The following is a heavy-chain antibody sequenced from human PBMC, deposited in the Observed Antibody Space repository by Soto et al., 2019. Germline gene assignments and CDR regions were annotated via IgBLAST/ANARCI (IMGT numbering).Heavy chain of an antibody. CDR2: IDPSDSYT. J-gene: IGHJ6*02. D-gene: IGHD2-2*01. V-gene: IGHV5-10-1*01. CDR3: ARRCSSTSCSQPRDYYYYGMDV. Sequence: GEPLKISCKGSGYSFTSYWISWVRQMPGKGLEWMGRIDPSDSYTNYSPSFQGHVTISADKSISTAYLQWSSLKASDTAMYHCARRCSSTSCSQPRDYYYYGMDVWGQGTTVTVSS. CDR1: GYSFTSYW.